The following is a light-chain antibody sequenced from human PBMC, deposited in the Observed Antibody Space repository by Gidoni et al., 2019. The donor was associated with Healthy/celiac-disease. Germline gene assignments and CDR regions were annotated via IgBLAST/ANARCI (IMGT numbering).Light chain of an antibody. CDR3: QQRSNWPLT. CDR1: QSVSSY. Sequence: EIVLTHSPSTLSLSPGERATLSCRASQSVSSYLAWYQQKPGQAPRLLIYDASNRATSIPARFSGSGSGTDFTLTISSLEPEDFAVYYCQQRSNWPLTFGGXTKVEIK. V-gene: IGKV3-11*01. J-gene: IGKJ4*01. CDR2: DAS.